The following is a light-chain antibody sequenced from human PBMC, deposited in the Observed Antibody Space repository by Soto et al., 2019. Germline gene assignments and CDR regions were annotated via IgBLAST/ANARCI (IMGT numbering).Light chain of an antibody. CDR1: SSNIGAGYD. J-gene: IGLJ1*01. V-gene: IGLV1-40*01. CDR2: GNR. CDR3: QSCDSSLSGSGV. Sequence: QSVLTQPPSVSGAPGQRVTISCTGTSSNIGAGYDVHWYQQFPGTAPKLLIYGNRNRPSGVPDRFSGSKSGTSAYLAITGLQAEDEATYYCQSCDSSLSGSGVFGTGTKLTVL.